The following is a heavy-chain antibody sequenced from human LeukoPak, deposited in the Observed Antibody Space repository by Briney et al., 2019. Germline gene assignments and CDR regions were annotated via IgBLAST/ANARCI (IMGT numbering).Heavy chain of an antibody. Sequence: PSETLSLTCTVSGGSISSSSYYWGWIRQPLGEGLEWIGSISYSGSTYYNPSLKGRVTISVDTSKNQFPLKLGSVTAADTAVYYCARHRSTVLGGTLRIFDYWGQGTLVTVSS. D-gene: IGHD1-26*01. CDR1: GGSISSSSYY. V-gene: IGHV4-39*01. J-gene: IGHJ4*02. CDR2: ISYSGST. CDR3: ARHRSTVLGGTLRIFDY.